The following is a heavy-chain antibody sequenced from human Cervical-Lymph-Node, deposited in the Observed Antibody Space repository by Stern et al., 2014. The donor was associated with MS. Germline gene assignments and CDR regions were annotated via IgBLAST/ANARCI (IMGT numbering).Heavy chain of an antibody. CDR3: ARVSYPRAFDI. Sequence: QLQLQESGPGLVKPSQTLSLTCTVSGGSISSGSYYWSWIRQPAGKGLEWIGRIYTSGSTNYNPSLKSRVTTAVDPSQNPLSLKRSAVTAADTAVYYCARVSYPRAFDIWGQGTMVTVSS. J-gene: IGHJ3*02. V-gene: IGHV4-61*02. D-gene: IGHD1-26*01. CDR1: GGSISSGSYY. CDR2: IYTSGST.